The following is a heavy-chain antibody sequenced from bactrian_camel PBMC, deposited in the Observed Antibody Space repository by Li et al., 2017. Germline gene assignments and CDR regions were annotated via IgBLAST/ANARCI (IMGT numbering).Heavy chain of an antibody. CDR3: ANRGGTTVVAPGNY. V-gene: IGHV3S1*01. Sequence: HVQLVESGGGSVQAGGSLRLSCAASGFTFSNYWMYWVRQAPGKGLEWVSTFYGSASMTYYADSVKGRFTISKDSAKNTLFLQMNCLKSEDTAMYYCANRGGTTVVAPGNYWGQGTQVTVS. CDR1: GFTFSNYW. J-gene: IGHJ4*01. CDR2: FYGSASMT. D-gene: IGHD6*01.